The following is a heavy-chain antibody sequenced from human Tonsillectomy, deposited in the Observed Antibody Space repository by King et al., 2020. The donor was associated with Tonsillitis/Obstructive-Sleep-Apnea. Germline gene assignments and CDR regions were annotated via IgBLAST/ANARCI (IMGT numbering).Heavy chain of an antibody. J-gene: IGHJ3*02. Sequence: VQLQESGPGLVKPSETLSLTCTVSGGSVSSYIYYWTWIRQPSGKGLEWIGYIYYSGSTNYNPSLKSRVTISADTSKNQFSLKMSSVTAADTALYYCAREKRPDAFDIWGQGTMVTVSS. CDR1: GGSVSSYIYY. V-gene: IGHV4-61*01. CDR3: AREKRPDAFDI. CDR2: IYYSGST.